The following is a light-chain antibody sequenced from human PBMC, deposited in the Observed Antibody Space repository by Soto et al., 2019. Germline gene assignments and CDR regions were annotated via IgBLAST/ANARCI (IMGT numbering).Light chain of an antibody. Sequence: DIQMTQSPSTLSSSVGDRATITCRASQSISSWLAWYQQKPGKAPKLLIYDAASMESGVPSRFSSSGSGTEFTLTISSLQPDDFATYYCQQYNSYSGYTFGQGTKLEIK. J-gene: IGKJ2*01. V-gene: IGKV1-5*01. CDR2: DAA. CDR1: QSISSW. CDR3: QQYNSYSGYT.